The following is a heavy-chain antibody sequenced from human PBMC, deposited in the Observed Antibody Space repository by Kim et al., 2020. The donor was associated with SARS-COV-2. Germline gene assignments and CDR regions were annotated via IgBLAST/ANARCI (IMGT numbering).Heavy chain of an antibody. D-gene: IGHD2-15*01. Sequence: YAQKLQGRVTMTTDTSTSTAYMELRSLRSDDTAVYYCARGARVLVDAFDIWGQGTMVTVSS. V-gene: IGHV1-18*01. CDR3: ARGARVLVDAFDI. J-gene: IGHJ3*02.